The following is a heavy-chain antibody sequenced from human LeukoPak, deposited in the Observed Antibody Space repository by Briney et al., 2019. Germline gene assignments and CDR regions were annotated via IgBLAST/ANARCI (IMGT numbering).Heavy chain of an antibody. J-gene: IGHJ5*02. CDR3: ARKALPGNWFDP. Sequence: SETLSLTCTVSDDSFSSHYWSWIRQPAGKGLEWIGRIYASGSTNYNPSLKSRVTMSLDTSKNQFSLNLSSVTAADTAVYYCARKALPGNWFDPWGQGTLVTVSS. CDR2: IYASGST. CDR1: DDSFSSHY. V-gene: IGHV4-4*07.